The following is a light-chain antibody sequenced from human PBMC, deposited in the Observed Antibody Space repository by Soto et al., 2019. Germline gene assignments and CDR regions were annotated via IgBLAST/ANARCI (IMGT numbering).Light chain of an antibody. Sequence: EIVLTQSPATLSLSPGERATLSCRASQSVSSYLAWYQQKPGQAPRLLIYEASNRATGIPARFSGSGSGTDFTLTISSLEPEDFAVYYCQQSSNWPLTFGGGTKVEIK. CDR3: QQSSNWPLT. J-gene: IGKJ4*01. CDR1: QSVSSY. CDR2: EAS. V-gene: IGKV3-11*01.